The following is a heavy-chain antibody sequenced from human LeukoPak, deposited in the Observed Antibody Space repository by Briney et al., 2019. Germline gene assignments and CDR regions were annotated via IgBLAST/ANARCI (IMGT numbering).Heavy chain of an antibody. V-gene: IGHV3-23*01. CDR1: GFTFSSYA. Sequence: GGSLSLSCAASGFTFSSYAMSWVRQAPGKGLEWVSAISGSGGSTYYADSVKGRFTISRDNSKNTLYPQMNSLRAEDTAVYYCAKVRAGPAAMHEWGQGALVTVSS. CDR2: ISGSGGST. CDR3: AKVRAGPAAMHE. J-gene: IGHJ4*02. D-gene: IGHD2-2*01.